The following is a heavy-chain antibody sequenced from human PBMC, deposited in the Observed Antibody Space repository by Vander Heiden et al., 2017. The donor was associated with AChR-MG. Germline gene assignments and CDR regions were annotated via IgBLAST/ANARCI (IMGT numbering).Heavy chain of an antibody. CDR2: IIPIFGTA. D-gene: IGHD3-3*01. J-gene: IGHJ6*02. CDR1: GGSFSSYA. CDR3: ARAADYDFWSGYSYYYYGMDV. Sequence: QVQLVQSGAEVKKPGSSVKVSCKASGGSFSSYAISWVRQAPGQGLEWMGGIIPIFGTANYAQKFKGRVTMTADKSTSTAYMELSSLRSEDTAVYYCARAADYDFWSGYSYYYYGMDVWGQGTTVTVSS. V-gene: IGHV1-69*06.